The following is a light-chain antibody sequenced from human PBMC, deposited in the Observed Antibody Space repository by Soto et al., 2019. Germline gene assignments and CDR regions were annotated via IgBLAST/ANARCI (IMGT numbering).Light chain of an antibody. CDR3: QQYNSYSPWT. V-gene: IGKV2-28*01. CDR1: QSLLHTNGYNY. J-gene: IGKJ1*01. CDR2: LAS. Sequence: DIVLTQSPLSLPVTPGEPASISCRSSQSLLHTNGYNYLDWYLQKPGQSPQLLIYLASNRASGVPDRFSGSGSGTEFTLTISSLQPDDFATYYCQQYNSYSPWTFGQGTKV.